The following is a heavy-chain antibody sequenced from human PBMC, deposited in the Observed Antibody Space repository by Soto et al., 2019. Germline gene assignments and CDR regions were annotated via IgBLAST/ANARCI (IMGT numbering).Heavy chain of an antibody. CDR3: DRRTCTHADCFVNWSDT. J-gene: IGHJ5*02. CDR1: GYSFARYF. CDR2: INPDDGAT. D-gene: IGHD2-8*01. V-gene: IGHV1-46*03. Sequence: QVRLVQSGTEVKQPGTSVKVSCMASGYSFARYFIHWVRQAPGQGLEWMAIINPDDGATGYAQNLKGRVTVNSDTSTSTVYMELSSLTSVDSAVYYCDRRTCTHADCFVNWSDTWGQGTLGIVSS.